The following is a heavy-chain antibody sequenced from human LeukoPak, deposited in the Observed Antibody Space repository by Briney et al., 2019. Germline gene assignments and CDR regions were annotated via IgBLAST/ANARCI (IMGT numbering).Heavy chain of an antibody. Sequence: KNGESLKISCKGSGYSFTDNWIGWVRQMPGKGLEWMGIIYPVDSDTGYSPSFQGQVTMSVDKSISIAYLQWSSLKASDTAMYYCARRRGSGWNFFDYWGQGTLVTVSS. J-gene: IGHJ4*02. V-gene: IGHV5-51*01. CDR2: IYPVDSDT. CDR3: ARRRGSGWNFFDY. CDR1: GYSFTDNW. D-gene: IGHD6-19*01.